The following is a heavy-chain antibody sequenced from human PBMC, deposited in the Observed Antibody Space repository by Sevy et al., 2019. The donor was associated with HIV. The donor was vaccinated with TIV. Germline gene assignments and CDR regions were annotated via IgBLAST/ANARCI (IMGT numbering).Heavy chain of an antibody. J-gene: IGHJ4*02. Sequence: SETLSLTCTVSGGSISSYYWSWIRQPAGKGLVWIGRIYTSGSTNYNPSLKSRVTMSVDTSKNQFSLKLSSVTAADTAVYYCARATMVRGVTANYYFDYWGQGTLVTVSS. CDR1: GGSISSYY. V-gene: IGHV4-4*07. CDR3: ARATMVRGVTANYYFDY. D-gene: IGHD3-10*01. CDR2: IYTSGST.